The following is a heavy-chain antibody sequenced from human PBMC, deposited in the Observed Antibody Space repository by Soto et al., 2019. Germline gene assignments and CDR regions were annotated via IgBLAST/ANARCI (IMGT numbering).Heavy chain of an antibody. CDR2: MNPNSGNT. Sequence: QVQLVQSGAEVKKPGASVKVSCKASGYTFSTWDIDWVRLATEQGLEWMGSMNPNSGNTEYAQKFQCRVTMTRDTSISTVYMELSSLRSEDTAIYYWARTMGGIAADGNDYWGQGTLVTVSS. J-gene: IGHJ4*02. D-gene: IGHD6-13*01. CDR3: ARTMGGIAADGNDY. CDR1: GYTFSTWD. V-gene: IGHV1-8*01.